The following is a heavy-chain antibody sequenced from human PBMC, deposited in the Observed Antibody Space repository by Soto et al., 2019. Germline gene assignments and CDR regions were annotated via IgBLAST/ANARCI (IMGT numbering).Heavy chain of an antibody. D-gene: IGHD1-20*01. CDR1: GGSISSTNYD. CDR3: ARVFWGITGPPGRRVTWFDP. CDR2: LSYTGSP. Sequence: PSETLSLTCTVSGGSISSTNYDWAWVRQPPGKGLAWIGSLSYTGSPSYYPSLKNRVTISVDTSKNRLSLRLDSVSAADSASYYCARVFWGITGPPGRRVTWFDPWGQGTRVTVSS. J-gene: IGHJ5*02. V-gene: IGHV4-39*01.